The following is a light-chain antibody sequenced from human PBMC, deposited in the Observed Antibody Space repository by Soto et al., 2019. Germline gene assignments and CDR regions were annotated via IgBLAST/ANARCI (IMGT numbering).Light chain of an antibody. V-gene: IGKV1-5*01. J-gene: IGKJ4*01. CDR3: QQSYSTPLN. CDR1: QSISSG. Sequence: DLQMAQSPSTLSESLVPGLNNTCSASQSISSGLAWYQQKPGKAHKLLIYDASSLECGVPSRFSGSGSGTDFTLTISSLQPEDFATYYCQQSYSTPLNCGGGTTGDNK. CDR2: DAS.